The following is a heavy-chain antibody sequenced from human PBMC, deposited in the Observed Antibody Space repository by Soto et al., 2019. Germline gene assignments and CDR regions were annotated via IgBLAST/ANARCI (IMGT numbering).Heavy chain of an antibody. CDR3: AKSAFDI. J-gene: IGHJ3*02. V-gene: IGHV3-30*18. CDR2: ISYDGSNK. Sequence: VGSLRLSCAASGFTFSSYGMHWVRQAPGKGLEWVAVISYDGSNKYYADSVKGRFTISRDNSKNTLYLQMNSLRAEDTAVYYCAKSAFDIWGQGTMVTVS. CDR1: GFTFSSYG.